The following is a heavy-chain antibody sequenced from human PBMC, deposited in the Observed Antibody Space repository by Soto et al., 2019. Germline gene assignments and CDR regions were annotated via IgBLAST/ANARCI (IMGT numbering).Heavy chain of an antibody. V-gene: IGHV2-26*04. Sequence: SGPTLVNHTETLTLTCTVSGFSLSNAGLGVSWIRQPPGKALEWLAHIFSNDEKSYSTSLKSRLTISKDTSKSQVVLTMTNMDPVDTATYYCASTYSTSWYWFDPWGQGTLVTDSS. CDR1: GFSLSNAGLG. J-gene: IGHJ5*02. CDR2: IFSNDEK. D-gene: IGHD6-13*01. CDR3: ASTYSTSWYWFDP.